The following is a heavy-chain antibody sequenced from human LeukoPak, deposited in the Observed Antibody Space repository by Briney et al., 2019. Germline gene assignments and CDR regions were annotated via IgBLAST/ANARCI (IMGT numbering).Heavy chain of an antibody. V-gene: IGHV4-4*02. CDR3: SRESGAFRPFGY. Sequence: SETLSLTCGVSGGSISSTNWWSWVRQPPGQGLEWIGETSLTGETNYNPSLNGRVTMSLDESRNQLPLDLTSVTAADTAIYYCSRESGAFRPFGYWGQGTLVIVPP. J-gene: IGHJ4*02. CDR1: GGSISSTNW. CDR2: TSLTGET. D-gene: IGHD1-26*01.